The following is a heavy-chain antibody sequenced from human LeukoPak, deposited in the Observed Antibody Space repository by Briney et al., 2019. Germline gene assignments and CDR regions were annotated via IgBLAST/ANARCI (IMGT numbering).Heavy chain of an antibody. V-gene: IGHV3-30*04. J-gene: IGHJ4*02. Sequence: GGSLRLSCAASGFTFSGYAMHWVRQAPGKGLEWVAVISYDGSNKYYADSVKGRFTISRDNSKNTLYLQMNSLRAEDTAVYYCARDRIAGFGELSRFDYWGQGTLVTVSS. D-gene: IGHD3-10*01. CDR1: GFTFSGYA. CDR2: ISYDGSNK. CDR3: ARDRIAGFGELSRFDY.